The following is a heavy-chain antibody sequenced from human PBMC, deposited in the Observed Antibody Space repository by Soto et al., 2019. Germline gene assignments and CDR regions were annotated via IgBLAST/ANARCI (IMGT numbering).Heavy chain of an antibody. CDR1: GYSFTSYW. CDR2: IYPGDSDT. D-gene: IGHD6-13*01. CDR3: ARHGDSSWPKANYGMDV. Sequence: EFLKISFKGSGYSFTSYWIGWVRQIPGRGLEWMGIIYPGDSDTRYSPSFQGQVTISADKSISTAYLQWSSLKASDTAMYYCARHGDSSWPKANYGMDVWGQGTTVTVSS. J-gene: IGHJ6*02. V-gene: IGHV5-51*01.